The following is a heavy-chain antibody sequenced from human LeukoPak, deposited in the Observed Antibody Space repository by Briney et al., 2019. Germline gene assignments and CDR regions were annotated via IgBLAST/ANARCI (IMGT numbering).Heavy chain of an antibody. Sequence: GGSLRLSCAASGFTFSSYGMSWVRQAPGKGLEWVSAISGSGGSTYYADSVKGRFTISRDNSKNTLYLQMNSLRAEDTAVYYYAKDLPNYYDSSAGWGQGTLVTVSS. CDR2: ISGSGGST. CDR3: AKDLPNYYDSSAG. J-gene: IGHJ4*02. CDR1: GFTFSSYG. V-gene: IGHV3-23*01. D-gene: IGHD3-22*01.